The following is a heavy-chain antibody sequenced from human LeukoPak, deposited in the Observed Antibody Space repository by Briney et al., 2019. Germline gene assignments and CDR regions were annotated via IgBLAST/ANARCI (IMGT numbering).Heavy chain of an antibody. J-gene: IGHJ6*02. CDR2: IYYSGST. Sequence: SQTLSLTCTVSGGSISSGGYYWSWIRQHPGKGLEWIGYIYYSGSTYYNPSLKSRVTISVDTSKSQFSLKLSSVTAADTAVYYCASSRPGNYYYYYGMDVWGQGTTVTVSS. CDR3: ASSRPGNYYYYYGMDV. V-gene: IGHV4-31*03. CDR1: GGSISSGGYY.